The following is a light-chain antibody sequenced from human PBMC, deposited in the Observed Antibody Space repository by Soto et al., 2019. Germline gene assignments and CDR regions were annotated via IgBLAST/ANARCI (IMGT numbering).Light chain of an antibody. J-gene: IGKJ5*01. CDR2: SAK. CDR1: QAISNY. CDR3: QQCHATPLT. V-gene: IGKV1-39*01. Sequence: DIQMKQPPSFLSTYVEDSVTITCLASQAISNYLNWYQQKPGKAPNLLIFSAKTLQSGVPSRFSGSGYGTDFTLTITTLQPEDVGIYYCQQCHATPLTFGQGTRLEI.